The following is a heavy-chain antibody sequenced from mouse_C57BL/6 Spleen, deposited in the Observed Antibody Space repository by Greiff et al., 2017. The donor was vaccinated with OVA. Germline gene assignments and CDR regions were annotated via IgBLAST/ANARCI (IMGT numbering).Heavy chain of an antibody. CDR2: IYPGDGDT. D-gene: IGHD1-1*01. J-gene: IGHJ1*03. Sequence: QVQLQQSGPELVKPGASVKISCKASGYAFSSSWMNWVKQRPGKGLEWIGRIYPGDGDTNYNGKFKGKATLTADKSSSTAYMQLSSLTSEDSAVYFCARSRYGSSYWYFDVWGTGTTVTVSS. CDR3: ARSRYGSSYWYFDV. CDR1: GYAFSSSW. V-gene: IGHV1-82*01.